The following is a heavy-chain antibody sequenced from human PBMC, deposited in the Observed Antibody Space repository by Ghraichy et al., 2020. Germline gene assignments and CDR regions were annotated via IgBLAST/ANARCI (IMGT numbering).Heavy chain of an antibody. CDR2: IVTTGDT. Sequence: GESLNISCAASGFTFSTHDMHWLRQAPGKGLEWVSAIVTTGDTYHASSVKGRFTVFRDNVKNSVYLQMNSLRVGDTAVYYCARGGGTYYSDSGSLNKFSYWGQGTLVAGSP. V-gene: IGHV3-13*01. D-gene: IGHD3-10*01. J-gene: IGHJ4*02. CDR3: ARGGGTYYSDSGSLNKFSY. CDR1: GFTFSTHD.